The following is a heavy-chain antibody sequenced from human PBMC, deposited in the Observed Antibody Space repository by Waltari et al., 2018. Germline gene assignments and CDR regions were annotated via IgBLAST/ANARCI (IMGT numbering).Heavy chain of an antibody. CDR3: ARGFGIAVAGTDQTDDY. CDR1: GGSFTGYY. J-gene: IGHJ4*02. D-gene: IGHD6-19*01. CDR2: INHSGST. V-gene: IGHV4-34*01. Sequence: QVQLQQWGAGLLKPSETLSLTCAVYGGSFTGYYWSWIRHPPGKGLEWIGEINHSGSTNYNPSLKSRVTISVDTSKNQFSRKLSSVTAADTAVYYCARGFGIAVAGTDQTDDYWGQGTLVTVSS.